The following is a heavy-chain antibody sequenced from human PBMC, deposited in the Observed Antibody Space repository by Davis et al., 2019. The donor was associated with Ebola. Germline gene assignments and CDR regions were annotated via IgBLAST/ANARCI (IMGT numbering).Heavy chain of an antibody. CDR2: ISSSGSTI. D-gene: IGHD4-17*01. CDR3: ARDPYGDYSYYYYYGMDV. Sequence: GGSLRLSCAASGFTFSSYEMNWIRQAPGKGLEWVSYISSSGSTIYYADSVKGRFTISRDNAKNSLYLQMNSLRAEDTAVYYCARDPYGDYSYYYYYGMDVWGQGTTVTVSS. J-gene: IGHJ6*02. CDR1: GFTFSSYE. V-gene: IGHV3-48*03.